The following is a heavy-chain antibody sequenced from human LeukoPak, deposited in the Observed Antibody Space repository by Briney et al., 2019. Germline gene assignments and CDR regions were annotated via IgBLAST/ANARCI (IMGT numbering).Heavy chain of an antibody. CDR2: VNPNSGVT. CDR1: GYTFTGYH. CDR3: ASRDGPQGAFDY. V-gene: IGHV1-2*02. J-gene: IGHJ4*02. Sequence: ASVKVSCKASGYTFTGYHIHWVRQAPGQGLEWMGWVNPNSGVTNYAQKFQGRVTMTRDTSISTAYMELSRLTSDDTAVYYCASRDGPQGAFDYWGQGTLVTVSS. D-gene: IGHD5-24*01.